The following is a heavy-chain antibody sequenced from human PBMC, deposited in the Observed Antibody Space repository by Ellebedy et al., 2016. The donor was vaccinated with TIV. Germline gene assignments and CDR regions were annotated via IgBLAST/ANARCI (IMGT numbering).Heavy chain of an antibody. D-gene: IGHD7-27*01. J-gene: IGHJ4*02. CDR1: GGSISSYY. CDR3: ARSTGDKGYYFDY. V-gene: IGHV4-59*12. Sequence: SETLSLTXTVSGGSISSYYWSWIRQPPGKGLEWIGYIYYSGSTNYNPSLKSRVTISVDTSKNQFSLKLSSVTAADTAVYYCARSTGDKGYYFDYWGQGTLVTVSS. CDR2: IYYSGST.